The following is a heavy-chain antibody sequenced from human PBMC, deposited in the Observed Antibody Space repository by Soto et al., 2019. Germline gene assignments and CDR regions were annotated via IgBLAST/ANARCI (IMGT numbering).Heavy chain of an antibody. D-gene: IGHD3-22*01. Sequence: GGSLRLSCAASGFRFDDYAMHWVRQVPGKGLEWVSGISWNSGSLGYGDSVKGRFTISRDNAKNSLYLQMNGLRPEDTAFYYCVKDNGGYYDSSGNFEYWGQGTLVTVSS. CDR1: GFRFDDYA. V-gene: IGHV3-9*01. CDR3: VKDNGGYYDSSGNFEY. J-gene: IGHJ4*02. CDR2: ISWNSGSL.